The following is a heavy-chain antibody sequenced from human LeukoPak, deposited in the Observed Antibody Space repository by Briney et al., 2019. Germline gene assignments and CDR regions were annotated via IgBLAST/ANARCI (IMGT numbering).Heavy chain of an antibody. J-gene: IGHJ4*02. V-gene: IGHV3-21*01. D-gene: IGHD5-12*01. CDR1: GFTFSSYS. CDR3: AREVATGTVVDY. Sequence: PGGSLRLSCGASGFTFSSYSMNWVRQAPGKGLEWVSSISSSSSYIYYADSVKGRFTISRDNAKNSLYLQMNSLRAEDTAVYYCAREVATGTVVDYWGQGTLVTVSS. CDR2: ISSSSSYI.